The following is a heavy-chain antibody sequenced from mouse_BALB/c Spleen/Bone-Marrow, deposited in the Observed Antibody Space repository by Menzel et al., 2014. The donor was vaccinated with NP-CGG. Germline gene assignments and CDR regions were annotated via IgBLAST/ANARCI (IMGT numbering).Heavy chain of an antibody. Sequence: DVKLQESGPGLVKPSQSLSLTCSVTGYSITSGYYWNWIRQFPGNKLEWMGYISYDGSNNYNPSLKNRISITRDTSKNQFFLKLNSVTTEDTATYYCVKWGLRLWYFDVWGAGTTVTVSS. CDR3: VKWGLRLWYFDV. J-gene: IGHJ1*01. V-gene: IGHV3-6*02. CDR1: GYSITSGYY. D-gene: IGHD1-2*01. CDR2: ISYDGSN.